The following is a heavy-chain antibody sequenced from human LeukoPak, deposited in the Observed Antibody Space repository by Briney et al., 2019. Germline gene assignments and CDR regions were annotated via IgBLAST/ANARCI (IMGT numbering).Heavy chain of an antibody. J-gene: IGHJ4*02. CDR3: ARDVEGNSRYCSSTSCYALDY. CDR2: ISAYNGNT. CDR1: GYTFTSYG. D-gene: IGHD2-2*01. Sequence: ASVKVSCMASGYTFTSYGISWVRQAPGQGLEWMGWISAYNGNTNYAQKLQGRVTMTTDTSTSTAYMELRSLRSDDTAVYYCARDVEGNSRYCSSTSCYALDYWGQGTLVTVSS. V-gene: IGHV1-18*01.